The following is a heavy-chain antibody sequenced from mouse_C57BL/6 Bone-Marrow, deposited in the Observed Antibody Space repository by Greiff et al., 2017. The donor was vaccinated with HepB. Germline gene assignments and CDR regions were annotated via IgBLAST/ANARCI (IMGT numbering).Heavy chain of an antibody. V-gene: IGHV1-82*01. CDR3: ARTPSITTVVAYYFDY. CDR1: GYAFSSSW. J-gene: IGHJ2*01. CDR2: IYPGDGDT. D-gene: IGHD1-1*01. Sequence: VQLQQSGPELVKPGASVKISCKASGYAFSSSWMNWVKQRPGKGLEWIGRIYPGDGDTNYNGKFKGKATLTADKSSSTAYMQLSSLTSEDSAVYFCARTPSITTVVAYYFDYWGQGTTLTVSS.